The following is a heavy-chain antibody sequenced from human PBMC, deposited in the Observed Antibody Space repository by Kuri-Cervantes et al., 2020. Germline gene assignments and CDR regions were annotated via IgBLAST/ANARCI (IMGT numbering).Heavy chain of an antibody. CDR1: GFTFDDYA. CDR2: ISWNSGSI. J-gene: IGHJ4*02. D-gene: IGHD2-15*01. V-gene: IGHV3-9*01. Sequence: SLKISCAASGFTFDDYAIHWVRQAPEKGLEWVSGISWNSGSIGYADSVKGRFTISRDNAKSSLYLQMNSLRAEDTAVYYCARARGYCSGGSCFPPDYWGQGTLVTVSS. CDR3: ARARGYCSGGSCFPPDY.